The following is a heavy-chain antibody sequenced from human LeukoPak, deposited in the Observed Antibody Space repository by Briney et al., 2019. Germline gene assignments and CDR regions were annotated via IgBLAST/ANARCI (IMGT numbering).Heavy chain of an antibody. CDR2: INPSGGST. CDR1: GYSFTSYY. Sequence: ASVKVSCKASGYSFTSYYMHWVRQAPGQGLEWMGIINPSGGSTSYAQKFQGRVTMTRDMSTSTVYMELSSLRSEDTAVYYCARVGAGAVRGVTGDYYYYYMDVWGKGTTVTVSS. V-gene: IGHV1-46*01. D-gene: IGHD3-10*02. CDR3: ARVGAGAVRGVTGDYYYYYMDV. J-gene: IGHJ6*03.